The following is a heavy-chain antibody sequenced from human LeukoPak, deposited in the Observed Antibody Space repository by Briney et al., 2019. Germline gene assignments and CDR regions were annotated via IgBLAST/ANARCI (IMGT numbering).Heavy chain of an antibody. J-gene: IGHJ4*02. CDR2: IRQDGGDF. V-gene: IGHV3-7*01. D-gene: IGHD4-17*01. Sequence: PGGSLRLSCAASGFTFSDYWMSWVRQDPGKGLAWVANIRQDGGDFNYVDSVEGRFTISRDNARNSLFLQMNNLRVEDTAVYYCAVTTRSRAFDYWGQGTLVTVSS. CDR3: AVTTRSRAFDY. CDR1: GFTFSDYW.